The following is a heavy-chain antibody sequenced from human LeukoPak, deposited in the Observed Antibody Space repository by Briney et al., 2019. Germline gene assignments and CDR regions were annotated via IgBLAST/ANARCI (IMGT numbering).Heavy chain of an antibody. CDR2: ISYDGSIK. Sequence: GRSLRLSCAASGFSFSNYAMHWTRQAPGKGLEWVAVISYDGSIKYYADSLKGRFTISRDNSKNTLYLQMNSLRAEDTAVYYCARTLALYGSGSFFDFWGQGTLVTVSS. CDR3: ARTLALYGSGSFFDF. V-gene: IGHV3-30-3*01. J-gene: IGHJ4*02. D-gene: IGHD3-10*01. CDR1: GFSFSNYA.